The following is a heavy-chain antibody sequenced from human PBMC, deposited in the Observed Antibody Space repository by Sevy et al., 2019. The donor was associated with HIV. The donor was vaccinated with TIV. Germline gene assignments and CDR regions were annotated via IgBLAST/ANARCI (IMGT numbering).Heavy chain of an antibody. CDR3: AHRRGSGYIGGYFQH. Sequence: SGPTLVNPTQTLTLTCTFSGFSLSSSGVGVGWIRQPPGKALEWLALIYGNDDRRYSPSLKIKLTITKDTSKNQVALTMTNMAPVDTATYYCAHRRGSGYIGGYFQHWGQGALVTVSS. V-gene: IGHV2-5*01. D-gene: IGHD5-12*01. CDR1: GFSLSSSGVG. J-gene: IGHJ1*01. CDR2: IYGNDDR.